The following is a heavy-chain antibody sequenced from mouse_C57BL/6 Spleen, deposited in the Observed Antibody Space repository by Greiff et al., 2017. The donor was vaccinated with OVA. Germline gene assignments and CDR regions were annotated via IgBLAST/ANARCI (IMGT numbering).Heavy chain of an antibody. J-gene: IGHJ2*01. CDR2: IYPGSGST. V-gene: IGHV1-55*01. D-gene: IGHD1-1*01. CDR3: ARRRVTTVVATDY. CDR1: GYTFTSYW. Sequence: QVQLQQPGAELVKPGASVKMSCKASGYTFTSYWITWVKQRPGQGLEWIGDIYPGSGSTNYNEKFKSKATLTVDTSSSTAYMQLSSLTSEDSAVYYCARRRVTTVVATDYWGQGTTLTVSS.